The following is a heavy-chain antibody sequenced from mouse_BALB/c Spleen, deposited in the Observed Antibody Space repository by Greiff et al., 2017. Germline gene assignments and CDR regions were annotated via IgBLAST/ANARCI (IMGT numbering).Heavy chain of an antibody. CDR3: ARDSSFAD. J-gene: IGHJ3*01. V-gene: IGHV5-6-3*01. CDR2: INSNGGST. CDR1: GFTFSSYG. D-gene: IGHD1-3*01. Sequence: DVHLVESGGGLVQPGGSLKLSCAASGFTFSSYGMSWVRQTPDKRLELVATINSNGGSTSYPDSVKGRFTISRDNAKNTLYLQMSSLKSEDTAMYYCARDSSFADWGQGTLVTVSA.